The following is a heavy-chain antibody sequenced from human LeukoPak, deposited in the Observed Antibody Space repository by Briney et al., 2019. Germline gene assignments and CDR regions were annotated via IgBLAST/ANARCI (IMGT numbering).Heavy chain of an antibody. CDR2: TSSAGTNT. Sequence: GGSLRLSCAASGFTFSRNWMHWVRQAPGKGLVGVSHTSSAGTNTRYADSVKGRFTTSRDNAKNMLYLQMNSLRAEDTAVYYCARDQDGSTDYWGQGTLVTVSS. CDR1: GFTFSRNW. V-gene: IGHV3-74*01. J-gene: IGHJ4*02. CDR3: ARDQDGSTDY. D-gene: IGHD3-10*01.